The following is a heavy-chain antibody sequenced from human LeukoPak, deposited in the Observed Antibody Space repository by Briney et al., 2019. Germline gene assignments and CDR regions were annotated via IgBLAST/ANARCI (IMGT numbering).Heavy chain of an antibody. D-gene: IGHD3-22*01. Sequence: GGSLRLSCAASGFTFDDYAMHWVRQAPGKGLEWVSGISWNSGSIGYADSVKGRFTISRDNAKNSLYLQMNSLRAEDTAVYYCARAPLTYYYDSSGYLTPYYYYYYMDVWGKGTTVTVSS. J-gene: IGHJ6*03. CDR1: GFTFDDYA. CDR2: ISWNSGSI. CDR3: ARAPLTYYYDSSGYLTPYYYYYYMDV. V-gene: IGHV3-9*01.